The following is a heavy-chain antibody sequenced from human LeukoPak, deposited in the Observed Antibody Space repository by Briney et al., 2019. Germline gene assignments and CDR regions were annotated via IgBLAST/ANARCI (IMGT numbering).Heavy chain of an antibody. D-gene: IGHD5-18*01. Sequence: SETLSLTCTVSGGSISSYYWSWIRQPPGKGLEWIGYIYYSGSTNYNPSLKSRVTISVDTSKNQFSLKLSSVTAADTAVYYCAKCRYSYYYYYMDVWGKGTTVTVSS. V-gene: IGHV4-59*01. CDR1: GGSISSYY. CDR2: IYYSGST. J-gene: IGHJ6*03. CDR3: AKCRYSYYYYYMDV.